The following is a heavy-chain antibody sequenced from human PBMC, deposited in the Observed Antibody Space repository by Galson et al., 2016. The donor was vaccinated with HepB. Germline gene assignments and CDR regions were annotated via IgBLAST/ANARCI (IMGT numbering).Heavy chain of an antibody. Sequence: SLRLSCAASGFTPGFTFSHEAMHWVRQAPGKGLEWLVVISYDGSKQYYADSVKGRFTISRDNSKSTLLLQMNGLRVDDTALYYCAREAADDFDTSGYFDYWGQGTLVTVSS. V-gene: IGHV3-30*04. J-gene: IGHJ4*02. CDR1: GFTPGFTFSHEA. CDR3: AREAADDFDTSGYFDY. D-gene: IGHD6-25*01. CDR2: ISYDGSKQ.